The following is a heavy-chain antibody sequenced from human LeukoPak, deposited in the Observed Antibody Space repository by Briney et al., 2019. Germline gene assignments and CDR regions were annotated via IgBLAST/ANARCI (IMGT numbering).Heavy chain of an antibody. J-gene: IGHJ4*02. D-gene: IGHD3-10*01. CDR3: ARLEGDRIFDY. CDR1: GFTFSSYS. CDR2: ISSSSSYI. Sequence: GGSLRLSCAASGFTFSSYSMNWVRQAPGKGLEWVSSISSSSSYIYYADSVKGRFTISRDNAKNSLYLQMNSLRAEDTAVYCCARLEGDRIFDYWGQGTLVTVSS. V-gene: IGHV3-21*01.